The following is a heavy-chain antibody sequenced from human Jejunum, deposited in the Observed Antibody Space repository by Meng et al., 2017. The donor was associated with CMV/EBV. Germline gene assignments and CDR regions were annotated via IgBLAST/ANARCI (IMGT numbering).Heavy chain of an antibody. V-gene: IGHV3-30-3*01. Sequence: GSGFTFSNYALHWGSQAAGKGLEWVAVMSYEGNNQYGADSVKGRFTHSRDNSKNTVYLQMNRLRHEDTAVYYCARDDYGDAGAYFDYWGQGTLVTVSS. CDR2: MSYEGNNQ. CDR1: GFTFSNYA. J-gene: IGHJ4*02. D-gene: IGHD4-17*01. CDR3: ARDDYGDAGAYFDY.